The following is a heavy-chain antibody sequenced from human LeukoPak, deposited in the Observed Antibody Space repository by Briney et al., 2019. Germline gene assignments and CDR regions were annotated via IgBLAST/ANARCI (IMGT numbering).Heavy chain of an antibody. CDR1: GFTFSSYE. CDR3: AREAAAGLSFDY. D-gene: IGHD6-13*01. CDR2: ISSSGSTI. V-gene: IGHV3-48*03. J-gene: IGHJ4*02. Sequence: PGGSLRLSCAASGFTFSSYEMNWVRQAPGKGLEWVSYISSSGSTIYYADSVKGRFTISRDNAKNSLYLQMNSLRAEDTAAYYCAREAAAGLSFDYWGQGTLVTVSS.